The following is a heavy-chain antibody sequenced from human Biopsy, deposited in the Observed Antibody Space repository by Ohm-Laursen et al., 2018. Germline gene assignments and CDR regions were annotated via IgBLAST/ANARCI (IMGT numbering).Heavy chain of an antibody. J-gene: IGHJ3*02. CDR3: GRREVVITHDAFDT. CDR1: NVSFGSFY. D-gene: IGHD3-22*01. Sequence: GTLSLTCAVYNVSFGSFYWSWIRQPPGKGLEWIGDVYYSGSTNRNPSLKSRVTILVDTSKNQFSLKLNSVTAADTAVYYCGRREVVITHDAFDTWGQGTMVTVSS. CDR2: VYYSGST. V-gene: IGHV4-59*08.